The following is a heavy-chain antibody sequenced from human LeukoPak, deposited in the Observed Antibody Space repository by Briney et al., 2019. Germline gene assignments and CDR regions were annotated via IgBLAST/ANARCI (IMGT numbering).Heavy chain of an antibody. Sequence: ASVKVSCKASGYTFTSYGISWVRQAPGQGLEWMGWISAYNGNTNYAQKLQGRVTMTTDTSTSTAYMELRSPRSDDTAVYYCARDDYDSSGYYYPYYFDYWGQGTLVTVSS. J-gene: IGHJ4*02. CDR1: GYTFTSYG. V-gene: IGHV1-18*01. D-gene: IGHD3-22*01. CDR3: ARDDYDSSGYYYPYYFDY. CDR2: ISAYNGNT.